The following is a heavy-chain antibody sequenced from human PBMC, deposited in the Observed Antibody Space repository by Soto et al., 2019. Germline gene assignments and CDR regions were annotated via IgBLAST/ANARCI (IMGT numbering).Heavy chain of an antibody. CDR1: GGSISSGDYF. D-gene: IGHD1-26*01. J-gene: IGHJ5*02. V-gene: IGHV4-31*03. CDR2: IYYNGNT. CDR3: ARDGGRGATNP. Sequence: SETLSLTCTVSGGSISSGDYFWNRIRQHPGKGLEWIGYIYYNGNTHYNPSLKSRVSISVDTSKNRFSLNLSSVTAADTAVYYCARDGGRGATNPWGQGTPVTSPQ.